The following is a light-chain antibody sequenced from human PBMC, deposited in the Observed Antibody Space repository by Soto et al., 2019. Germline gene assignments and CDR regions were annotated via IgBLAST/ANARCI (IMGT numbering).Light chain of an antibody. CDR3: QQGDSFPFT. J-gene: IGKJ4*01. CDR1: QDISSW. V-gene: IGKV1-12*01. Sequence: DIQMTQSPSSVSASVGDTVTITCRASQDISSWVAWYQQKPGKAPKLLISAASSLQSGVPTRFSGSGSGTDFTLINSGLQPEDFATYFCQQGDSFPFTFGGGTKVEIK. CDR2: AAS.